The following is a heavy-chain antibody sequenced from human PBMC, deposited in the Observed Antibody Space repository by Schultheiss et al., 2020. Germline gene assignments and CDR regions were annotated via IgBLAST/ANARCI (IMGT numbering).Heavy chain of an antibody. CDR1: GGSISSYY. CDR2: IYYSGST. J-gene: IGHJ4*02. Sequence: SETLSLTCTVSGGSISSYYWSWIRQPPGKGLEWIGYIYYSGSTYYNPSLKSRVTISVDTSKNQFSLKLSSVTAADTAVYYCASYSSGWDPGPIDYWGQGTLVTVSS. CDR3: ASYSSGWDPGPIDY. V-gene: IGHV4-59*01. D-gene: IGHD6-19*01.